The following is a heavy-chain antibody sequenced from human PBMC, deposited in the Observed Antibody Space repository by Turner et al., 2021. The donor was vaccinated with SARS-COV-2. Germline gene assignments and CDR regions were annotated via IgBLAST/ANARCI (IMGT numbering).Heavy chain of an antibody. Sequence: VQLQQWGSGLLKPSETLSLTCAVYGGSFSCYYWSWLRQPPGKGLEWIGEGSHRGSTNDNPSLKSRVTISVDTTKNQFYLKLSSVTAADTAVYYCARLSGWSDFDDYWGQGTLVTVSS. D-gene: IGHD6-19*01. CDR3: ARLSGWSDFDDY. CDR2: GSHRGST. CDR1: GGSFSCYY. J-gene: IGHJ4*02. V-gene: IGHV4-34*01.